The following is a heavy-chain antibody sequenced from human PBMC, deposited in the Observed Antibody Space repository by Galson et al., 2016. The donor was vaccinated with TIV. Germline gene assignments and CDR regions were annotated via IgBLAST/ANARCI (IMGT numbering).Heavy chain of an antibody. Sequence: SVKVFCKASGYTFTSYYLHWVRQAPGQGLEWMGIINPSGGGTSSPQKFQGRVTLTRDTSTSTVYMELSSLRSEDTAVYYCARVRSCGGDCYYGDYWGQGTLVTVSP. D-gene: IGHD2-21*02. CDR2: INPSGGGT. CDR1: GYTFTSYY. J-gene: IGHJ4*02. CDR3: ARVRSCGGDCYYGDY. V-gene: IGHV1-46*01.